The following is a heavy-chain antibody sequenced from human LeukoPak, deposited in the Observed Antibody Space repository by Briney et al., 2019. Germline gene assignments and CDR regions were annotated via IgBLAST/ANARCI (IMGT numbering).Heavy chain of an antibody. D-gene: IGHD5/OR15-5a*01. CDR2: ISYDGSNK. Sequence: GRSLRLSCAASGFTFSSYGMHWVRQAPGKGLEWVAVISYDGSNKYYADSVKGRFTISGDNSKNTLYLQMNSLRAEDTAVYYCAKGSSLGDYWGQGTLVTVSS. CDR3: AKGSSLGDY. J-gene: IGHJ4*02. V-gene: IGHV3-30*18. CDR1: GFTFSSYG.